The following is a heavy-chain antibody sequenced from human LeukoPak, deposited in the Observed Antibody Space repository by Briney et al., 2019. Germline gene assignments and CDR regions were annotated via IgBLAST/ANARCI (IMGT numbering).Heavy chain of an antibody. V-gene: IGHV3-23*01. Sequence: GRPLRLSCAASGFTFSSYAMSWVRQAPGKGLEWVSAISGSGGSTYYADSVKGRFTISRDNSKNTLYLQMNSLRAEDTAVYYCVKWELLRAFDIWGQGTMVTVSS. CDR1: GFTFSSYA. D-gene: IGHD1-26*01. CDR3: VKWELLRAFDI. J-gene: IGHJ3*02. CDR2: ISGSGGST.